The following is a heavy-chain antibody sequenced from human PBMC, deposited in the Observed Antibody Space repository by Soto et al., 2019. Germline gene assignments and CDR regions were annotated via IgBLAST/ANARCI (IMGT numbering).Heavy chain of an antibody. CDR2: IYPGDSDT. J-gene: IGHJ6*02. CDR1: GYTFTDYW. CDR3: ARVPVEMATIGYYYSYGVDV. V-gene: IGHV5-51*01. D-gene: IGHD5-12*01. Sequence: GESLKISCKGSGYTFTDYWIGWVRQLPGKGLEWMGIIYPGDSDTRYSPSFQGQVTITADKSTSTAYLQWNTLKASDTALYYCARVPVEMATIGYYYSYGVDVWGQGTTVTVSS.